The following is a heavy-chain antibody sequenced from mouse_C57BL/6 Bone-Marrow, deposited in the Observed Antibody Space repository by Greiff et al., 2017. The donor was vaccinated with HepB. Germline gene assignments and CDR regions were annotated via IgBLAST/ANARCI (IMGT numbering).Heavy chain of an antibody. Sequence: EVQVVESGAELVRPGASVKLSCTASGFNIKDDYMHWVKQRPEQGLEWIGWIDPENGDTEYASKFQGKATITADTSSNTAYLQLSSLTSEDTAVYYCTTTVVAFYWYFDVWGTGTTVTVSS. CDR3: TTTVVAFYWYFDV. D-gene: IGHD1-1*01. CDR1: GFNIKDDY. J-gene: IGHJ1*03. V-gene: IGHV14-4*01. CDR2: IDPENGDT.